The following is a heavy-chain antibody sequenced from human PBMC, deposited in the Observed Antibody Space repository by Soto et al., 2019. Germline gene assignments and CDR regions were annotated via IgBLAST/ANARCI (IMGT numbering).Heavy chain of an antibody. V-gene: IGHV5-51*01. CDR1: GYSFTSYW. CDR2: IYPGDSDT. D-gene: IGHD3-22*01. CDR3: ARAAYYYDSSGYYYGPSLEH. J-gene: IGHJ4*02. Sequence: EVQLVQSGAEVKKPGESLKISCKGSGYSFTSYWIGWVRQMPGKGLEWMGIIYPGDSDTRYSPSFQGQVTISADKSISTAYLQWSSLKASDTAMYYCARAAYYYDSSGYYYGPSLEHWGQGTLVTVSS.